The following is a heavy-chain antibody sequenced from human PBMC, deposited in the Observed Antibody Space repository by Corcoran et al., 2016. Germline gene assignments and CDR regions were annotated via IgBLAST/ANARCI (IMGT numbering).Heavy chain of an antibody. CDR1: GYTFTSHG. D-gene: IGHD1-1*01. CDR2: ISAYNGNT. J-gene: IGHJ5*02. V-gene: IGHV1-18*01. Sequence: QVQLVQSGAEVKKPGASVKVSCKASGYTFTSHGISWVRQAPGQGLEWMGWISAYNGNTNYAQKLQGRVTMTTDTSTGTDYMELPSLRSDDTAVEYCARVRYNWNDKGYWFDAWGQGTLVTVSS. CDR3: ARVRYNWNDKGYWFDA.